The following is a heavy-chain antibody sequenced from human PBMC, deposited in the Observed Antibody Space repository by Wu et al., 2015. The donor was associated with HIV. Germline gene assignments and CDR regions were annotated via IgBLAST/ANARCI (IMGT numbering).Heavy chain of an antibody. D-gene: IGHD3-22*01. Sequence: QVHLLQSGPAVKKPGTSVKVSCKASGYTFTNFGISWVRQAPGQGLEWLGWINTYKDNTNYAEKFKGRVTMTVDRTTNTAYMELSSLRSEDTAVYYCARDKISSGSPDYWGQGTLVTVSS. CDR1: GYTFTNFG. CDR2: INTYKDNT. V-gene: IGHV1-18*01. J-gene: IGHJ4*02. CDR3: ARDKISSGSPDY.